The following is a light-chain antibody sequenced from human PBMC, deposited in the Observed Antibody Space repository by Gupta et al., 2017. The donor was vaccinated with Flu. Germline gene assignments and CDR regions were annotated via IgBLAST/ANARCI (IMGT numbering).Light chain of an antibody. J-gene: IGLJ1*01. CDR2: QDS. Sequence: SYELTQPPSVSVSPGQTASITCSGDKLGDKYACWYQQKPGQSPVLVIYQDSKRPAGIPERFSGSNSGNTATLTIRGTQAMDEADYYCQAWDSSLYVFGTGTKVTVL. V-gene: IGLV3-1*01. CDR1: KLGDKY. CDR3: QAWDSSLYV.